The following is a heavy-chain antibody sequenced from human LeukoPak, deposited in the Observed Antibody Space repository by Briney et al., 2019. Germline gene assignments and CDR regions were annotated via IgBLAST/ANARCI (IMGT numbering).Heavy chain of an antibody. J-gene: IGHJ4*02. D-gene: IGHD3-10*01. V-gene: IGHV3-30*04. CDR3: ASLMVRGTRDFDH. Sequence: GGSLRLSCAASGFTFSQYPMHWVRQAPGKGLEWVAVISYDGTNNYRADSVKGRFTISRDNANNTLYLQMNSLRPEDTAVYFCASLMVRGTRDFDHWGQGTLVTVSS. CDR1: GFTFSQYP. CDR2: ISYDGTNN.